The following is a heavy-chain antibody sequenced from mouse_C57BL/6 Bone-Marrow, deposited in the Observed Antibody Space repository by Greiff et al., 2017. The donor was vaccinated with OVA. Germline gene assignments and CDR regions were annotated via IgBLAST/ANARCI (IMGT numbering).Heavy chain of an antibody. CDR1: DYEFPSHD. J-gene: IGHJ2*01. Sequence: EVNLVESGGGLVQPGASLKLSCESNDYEFPSHDMSWVRQTPGKRLELVAAINSDGGSTYYPDTMERRFTISRDNTKKTLYLQMSSLRSEDTAVYYCARRGMVTRLFDYWGQGTTLTVSS. D-gene: IGHD2-3*01. V-gene: IGHV5-2*03. CDR2: INSDGGST. CDR3: ARRGMVTRLFDY.